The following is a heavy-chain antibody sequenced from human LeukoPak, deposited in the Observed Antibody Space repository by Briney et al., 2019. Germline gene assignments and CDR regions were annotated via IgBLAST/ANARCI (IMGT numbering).Heavy chain of an antibody. CDR1: GGSISSGGYY. D-gene: IGHD3-10*01. V-gene: IGHV4-31*03. Sequence: PSETLSLTCTVSGGSISSGGYYWSWIRQHPGKGLEWIGYIYYSGSTYYNPSLKSRVTISVDTSKNQFSLKLSSVTAADTAVYYCARVTRVLGSGTIIRRAGWFDPWGQGTLVTVSS. J-gene: IGHJ5*02. CDR2: IYYSGST. CDR3: ARVTRVLGSGTIIRRAGWFDP.